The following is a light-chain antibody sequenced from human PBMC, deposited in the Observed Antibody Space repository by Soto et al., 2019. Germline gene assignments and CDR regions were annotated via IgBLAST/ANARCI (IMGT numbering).Light chain of an antibody. CDR2: RNS. J-gene: IGLJ1*01. CDR3: AAWDDNLSGLYV. Sequence: QSVLTQSPSASGTPGQRVTISCSGSASTIGRNYVYWYQQLPGTAPKLLIYRNSQRPSGVSDRFSGSKSGTSASLAISGLRSKDEADYYCAAWDDNLSGLYVFGAGTKVTVL. V-gene: IGLV1-47*01. CDR1: ASTIGRNY.